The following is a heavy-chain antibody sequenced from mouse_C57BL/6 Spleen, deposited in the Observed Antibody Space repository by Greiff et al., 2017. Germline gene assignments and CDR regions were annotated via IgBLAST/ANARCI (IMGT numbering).Heavy chain of an antibody. CDR3: ARRGYYDYDGYFDV. Sequence: AAEGVDFSRYWMSWVRRAPGKGLEWIGEINPDSSTINYAPSLKDKFIISRDNAKNTLYLQMSKVRSEDTALYYCARRGYYDYDGYFDVWGTGTTVTVSS. CDR1: GVDFSRYW. CDR2: INPDSSTI. J-gene: IGHJ1*03. V-gene: IGHV4-1*01. D-gene: IGHD2-4*01.